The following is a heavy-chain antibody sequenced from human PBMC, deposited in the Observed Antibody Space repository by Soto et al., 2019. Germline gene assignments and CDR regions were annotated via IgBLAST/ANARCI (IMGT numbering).Heavy chain of an antibody. CDR3: AKIPTAGLRFLDY. CDR1: GFTFSSYA. CDR2: ISGSGGST. Sequence: EVQLLESGGGLVQPGGSLRLSCAASGFTFSSYAMSWVRQAPGKGLEWVSAISGSGGSTYYADSVKGRFNMSRDNSKNTLYLQMNSLRAEDTAVYYCAKIPTAGLRFLDYWGQGTLVTVSS. V-gene: IGHV3-23*01. J-gene: IGHJ4*02. D-gene: IGHD5-12*01.